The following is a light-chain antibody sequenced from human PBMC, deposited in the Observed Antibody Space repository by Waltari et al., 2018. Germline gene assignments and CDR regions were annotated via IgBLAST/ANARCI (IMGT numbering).Light chain of an antibody. CDR3: QQYNEWPPLT. V-gene: IGKV3-15*01. J-gene: IGKJ4*01. Sequence: EIVMTQSPATLSVSPGERATLSCSASQSISRHLAWYQQKPGQAPRLLIYGASTRATDVPARFSGSGSGTEFTLTISSLQSEDFAVYYCQQYNEWPPLTFGGGTKVEIK. CDR1: QSISRH. CDR2: GAS.